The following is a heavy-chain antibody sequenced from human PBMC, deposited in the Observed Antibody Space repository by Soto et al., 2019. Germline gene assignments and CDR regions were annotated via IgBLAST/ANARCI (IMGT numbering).Heavy chain of an antibody. J-gene: IGHJ6*02. CDR2: ISSTGGTV. CDR3: ARDGLDYYGLDV. V-gene: IGHV3-11*01. CDR1: GFTLSDYY. Sequence: QVQLVESGGGLVKPRESLRLSCAASGFTLSDYYMTWVRQTPGKGLEWISYISSTGGTVNYADSVKGRFTISRDNIKNSLFLQMTSLRDEDTAVYYCARDGLDYYGLDVWGQGTTVTVSS.